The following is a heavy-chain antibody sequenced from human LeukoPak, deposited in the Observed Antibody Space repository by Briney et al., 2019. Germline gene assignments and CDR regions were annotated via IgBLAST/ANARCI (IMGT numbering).Heavy chain of an antibody. Sequence: GGSLILSCAASGFTFSGSPILWVRQASGKGLEWVGRIRSKADNYATAYAASVQGRCTISRDDSKSTAYLQLNSLKTEDTAVYYCTQSNYWGQGAMVTVSS. CDR3: TQSNY. CDR1: GFTFSGSP. CDR2: IRSKADNYAT. V-gene: IGHV3-73*01. J-gene: IGHJ4*02.